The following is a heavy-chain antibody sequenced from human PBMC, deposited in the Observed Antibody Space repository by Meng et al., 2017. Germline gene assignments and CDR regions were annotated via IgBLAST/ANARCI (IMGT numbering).Heavy chain of an antibody. D-gene: IGHD4-17*01. J-gene: IGHJ6*02. CDR2: ISSSGTTR. CDR1: GFTFSSYQ. V-gene: IGHV3-48*03. CDR3: ARDGSTVTTNYFYGMDV. Sequence: LSLTCAASGFTFSSYQMNWVRQAPGKGLEWLSYISSSGTTRNYADSVKGRFTISRDNAKNSLFLEMNSLRADDTAVYYCARDGSTVTTNYFYGMDVWGQGTTVTVSS.